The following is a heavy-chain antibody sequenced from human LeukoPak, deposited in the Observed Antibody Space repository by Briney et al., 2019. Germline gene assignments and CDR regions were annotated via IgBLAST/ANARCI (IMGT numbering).Heavy chain of an antibody. D-gene: IGHD3-22*01. CDR2: IYHSGST. CDR1: GYSISSGYY. Sequence: SEALSLTCAVSGYSISSGYYWGWIRQPPGKGLEWIGSIYHSGSTYYNPSLKSRVTISVDTSKNQFSLNLSSVTAADTAVYYCARDTDYYDSSGEIGWFDPWGQGTLVTVSS. V-gene: IGHV4-38-2*02. J-gene: IGHJ5*02. CDR3: ARDTDYYDSSGEIGWFDP.